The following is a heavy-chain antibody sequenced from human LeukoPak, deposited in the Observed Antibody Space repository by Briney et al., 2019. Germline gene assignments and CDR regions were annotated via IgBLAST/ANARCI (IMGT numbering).Heavy chain of an antibody. CDR1: GFTFSSQW. D-gene: IGHD3-10*01. CDR2: LNSDGSST. J-gene: IGHJ4*02. CDR3: ARDPRNYGSGSYSDY. Sequence: GGSLRLSCAASGFTFSSQWIHWVRQAPGKGLVWVSRLNSDGSSTNYADSVKGRFTISRDNAKNTLYLQMNNLRVEDTAVYYCARDPRNYGSGSYSDYWGQGTLVTVSS. V-gene: IGHV3-74*01.